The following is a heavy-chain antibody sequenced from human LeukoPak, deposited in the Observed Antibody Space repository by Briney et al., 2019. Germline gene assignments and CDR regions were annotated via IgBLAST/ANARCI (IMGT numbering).Heavy chain of an antibody. CDR2: ISGSGGST. CDR1: GFTFSSYA. V-gene: IGHV3-23*01. D-gene: IGHD2-2*01. CDR3: ARNPASIVVVPAAIYFDY. Sequence: GGSLRLSCAASGFTFSSYAMSWVRQAPGKGLEWVSAISGSGGSTYYAVSVKGRFTISRDNSKNTLYLQMNSLRAEDTAVYYCARNPASIVVVPAAIYFDYWGQGTLVTVSS. J-gene: IGHJ4*02.